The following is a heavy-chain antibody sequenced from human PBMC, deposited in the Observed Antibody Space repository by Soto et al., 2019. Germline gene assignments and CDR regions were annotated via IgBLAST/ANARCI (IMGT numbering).Heavy chain of an antibody. CDR1: GGSISSYY. J-gene: IGHJ6*02. D-gene: IGHD3-16*01. V-gene: IGHV4-4*07. CDR2: IDTSGTT. CDR3: ARGPRGYVYYHGMDV. Sequence: SETLSLTCTVSGGSISSYYCSWIRQAAGKGLEWIGRIDTSGTTNYNPSLRSRVTMSVDASKNQFSLNLSSVTAADTAVYFCARGPRGYVYYHGMDVWGQGNTVT.